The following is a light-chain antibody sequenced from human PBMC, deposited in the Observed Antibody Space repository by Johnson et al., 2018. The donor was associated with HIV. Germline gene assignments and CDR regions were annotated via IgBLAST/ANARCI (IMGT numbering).Light chain of an antibody. V-gene: IGLV1-51*01. CDR1: SSNIGNNY. CDR2: DNN. Sequence: SVLTQPPSVSAAPGQKVTISCSGSSSNIGNNYVSWYQQLPGTAPKLLIYDNNKRPSGIPDRFSGSKSGTSATLGITGLQTGDEADYYCGTWDSSLSAGLYVLGTGTEVAVL. CDR3: GTWDSSLSAGLYV. J-gene: IGLJ1*01.